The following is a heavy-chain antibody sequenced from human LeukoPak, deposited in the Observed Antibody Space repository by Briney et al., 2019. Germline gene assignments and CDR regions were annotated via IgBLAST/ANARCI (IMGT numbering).Heavy chain of an antibody. D-gene: IGHD6-13*01. CDR1: GFTFSSYG. CDR2: IRYDGSNK. J-gene: IGHJ5*02. CDR3: AKDWSSSSWSWFDP. Sequence: QAGGSLRLSCAASGFTFSSYGMHWVRQAPGKGLEWVAFIRYDGSNKYYADSVKGRFTISRDNSKNTLYLQMNSLRAEDTAVYYCAKDWSSSSWSWFDPWGQGTLVTVSS. V-gene: IGHV3-30*02.